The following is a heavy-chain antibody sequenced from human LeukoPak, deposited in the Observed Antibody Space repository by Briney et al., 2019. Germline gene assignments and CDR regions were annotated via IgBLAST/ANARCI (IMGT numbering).Heavy chain of an antibody. CDR2: IYHSGST. Sequence: SETLSLTCTVSGGSISSSSYYWGWIRQPPGKGLEWIGEIYHSGSTNYNPSLKSRVTISVDKSKNQFSLKLSSVTAADTAVYYCARMRDAFDIWGQGTMVTVSS. CDR1: GGSISSSSYY. J-gene: IGHJ3*02. CDR3: ARMRDAFDI. V-gene: IGHV4-39*07.